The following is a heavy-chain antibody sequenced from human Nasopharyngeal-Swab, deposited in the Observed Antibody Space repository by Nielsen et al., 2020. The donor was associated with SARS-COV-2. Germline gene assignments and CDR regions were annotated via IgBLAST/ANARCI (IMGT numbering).Heavy chain of an antibody. Sequence: GSLRLSCTVSGGSISSSSYHWGWIRQPPGKGLEWIGSIYYSGSTYYNPSLRSRVTISVDTSKNHFSLKLSSVTAADTAVYYCATYGYGSYYYYYMDVWGKGTTVTVSS. CDR3: ATYGYGSYYYYYMDV. CDR1: GGSISSSSYH. J-gene: IGHJ6*03. D-gene: IGHD5-18*01. V-gene: IGHV4-39*01. CDR2: IYYSGST.